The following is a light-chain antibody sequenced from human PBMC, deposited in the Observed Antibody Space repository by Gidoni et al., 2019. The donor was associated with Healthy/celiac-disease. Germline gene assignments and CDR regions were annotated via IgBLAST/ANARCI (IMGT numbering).Light chain of an antibody. CDR1: QSVSSY. J-gene: IGKJ1*01. CDR2: DAS. CDR3: QQRSNWWT. V-gene: IGKV3-11*01. Sequence: EIVLTQSPATLSWSPGERATLSCRASQSVSSYLAWYQQKPGQAPRLLIYDASNRATGIPARFSGSGSGTDFTLTISSLEPEDFAVYYCQQRSNWWTFGQGTKVEIK.